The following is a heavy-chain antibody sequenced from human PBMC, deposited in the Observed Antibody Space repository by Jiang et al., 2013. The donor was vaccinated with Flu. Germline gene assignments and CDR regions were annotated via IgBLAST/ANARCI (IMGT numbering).Heavy chain of an antibody. CDR3: AKDPDSYGGNSWFDP. J-gene: IGHJ5*02. CDR2: ISGSGGST. D-gene: IGHD4-23*01. V-gene: IGHV3-23*01. Sequence: VQLLESGGGLVQPGGSLRLSCAASGFTFNNYAMTWVRQAPGKGLEWVSVISGSGGSTYYADSVKGRFTISRDNSKNTVYLQMNSLRAEDTAVYYCAKDPDSYGGNSWFDPWGQGTLVTVSS. CDR1: GFTFNNYA.